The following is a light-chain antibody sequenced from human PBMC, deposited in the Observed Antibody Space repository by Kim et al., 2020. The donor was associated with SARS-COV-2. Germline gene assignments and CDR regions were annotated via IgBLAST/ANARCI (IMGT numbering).Light chain of an antibody. V-gene: IGLV10-54*01. J-gene: IGLJ3*02. CDR1: NFNVGNQG. CDR3: SAWDSSLSAWV. Sequence: RQTATLTCTGNNFNVGNQGAAWLQHHQGHPPKLLSYRDNNRPSGISERLSASRSGNTASLTITGLQPEDEADYYCSAWDSSLSAWVFGGGTQLTVL. CDR2: RDN.